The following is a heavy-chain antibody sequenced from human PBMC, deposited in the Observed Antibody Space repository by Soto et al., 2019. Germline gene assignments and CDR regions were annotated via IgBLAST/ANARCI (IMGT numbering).Heavy chain of an antibody. D-gene: IGHD3-22*01. V-gene: IGHV1-18*01. CDR1: GYTFTSYG. CDR2: ISAYNGNT. Sequence: ASVKVSCKASGYTFTSYGISWVRQAPGQGLEWMGWISAYNGNTNYAQKLQGRVTMTTDTSTSTAYMELRSLRSEDTAVYYCARDRASTYYYDSSGYYPGEQFDYWGQGTLVTVSS. J-gene: IGHJ4*02. CDR3: ARDRASTYYYDSSGYYPGEQFDY.